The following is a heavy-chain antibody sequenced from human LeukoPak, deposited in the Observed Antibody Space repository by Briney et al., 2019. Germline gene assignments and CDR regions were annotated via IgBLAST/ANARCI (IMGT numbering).Heavy chain of an antibody. J-gene: IGHJ4*02. CDR3: ARHGEYGTGSYYRGSFDY. Sequence: ASVKVSCKASGYSFTAFYIHWVRQAPGQGLEWMGWIHPRSGDTRYAQKFQGRVTMARDTSISTVYMDLSSLGSDDTAVYYCARHGEYGTGSYYRGSFDYWGQGILVTVSS. CDR2: IHPRSGDT. CDR1: GYSFTAFY. V-gene: IGHV1-2*02. D-gene: IGHD3-10*01.